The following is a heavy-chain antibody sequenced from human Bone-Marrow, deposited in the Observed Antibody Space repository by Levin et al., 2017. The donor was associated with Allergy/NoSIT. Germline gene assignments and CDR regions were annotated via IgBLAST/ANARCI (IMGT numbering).Heavy chain of an antibody. CDR2: ISGAGGST. CDR3: AKEPAAAAGDAFDM. Sequence: GESLKISCTASGFSFSDYAMSWVRQPPGKGLEWVCAISGAGGSTYYADSVKGRFTISRDNHKNTLNLQMNGLSADDTALYYCAKEPAAAAGDAFDMWGQGTMVTVSS. CDR1: GFSFSDYA. V-gene: IGHV3-23*01. J-gene: IGHJ3*02. D-gene: IGHD6-13*01.